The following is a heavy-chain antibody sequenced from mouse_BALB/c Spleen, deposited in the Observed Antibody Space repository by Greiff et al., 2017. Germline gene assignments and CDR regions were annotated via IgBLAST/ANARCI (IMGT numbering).Heavy chain of an antibody. CDR1: GYTFTSYW. CDR3: AREDRYGGINY. D-gene: IGHD2-14*01. Sequence: VQLQQSGAELARPGASVKLSCKASGYTFTSYWMQWVKQRPGQGLEWIGAIYPGDGDTRYTQKFKGKATLTADKSSSTAYMQLSSLASEDSAVYYCAREDRYGGINYWGQGTSVTVSS. J-gene: IGHJ4*01. CDR2: IYPGDGDT. V-gene: IGHV1-87*01.